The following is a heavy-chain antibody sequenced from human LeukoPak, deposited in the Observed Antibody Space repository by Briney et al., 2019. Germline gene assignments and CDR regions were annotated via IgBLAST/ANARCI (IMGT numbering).Heavy chain of an antibody. J-gene: IGHJ6*02. CDR2: ISAYNGNT. V-gene: IGHV1-18*04. Sequence: ASVKVSYKASGYTFTTYAISWVRQAPGQGLEWMGGISAYNGNTNYAQKFQGRVTMTTDTSTSTASMELRSLSSDDTAVYFCARGYFDDPGYGMDVWGQGTTVTVSS. CDR3: ARGYFDDPGYGMDV. CDR1: GYTFTTYA. D-gene: IGHD3-10*01.